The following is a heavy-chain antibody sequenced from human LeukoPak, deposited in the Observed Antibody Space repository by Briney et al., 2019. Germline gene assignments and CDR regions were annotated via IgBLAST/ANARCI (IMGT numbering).Heavy chain of an antibody. D-gene: IGHD3-10*01. CDR1: GFTFSSYG. CDR3: ARDQLLWFGEHNFFDY. V-gene: IGHV3-21*01. Sequence: TSGGTLRLSCAASGFTFSSYGMSWVRQAPGKGLEWVSSISSSSSYIYYADSVKGRFTISRDNAKNSLYLQMNSLRAEDTAVYYCARDQLLWFGEHNFFDYWGQGTLVTVSS. CDR2: ISSSSSYI. J-gene: IGHJ4*02.